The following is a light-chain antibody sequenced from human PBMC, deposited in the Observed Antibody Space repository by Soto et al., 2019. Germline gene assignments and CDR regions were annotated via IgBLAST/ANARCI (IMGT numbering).Light chain of an antibody. J-gene: IGKJ4*01. Sequence: DIEMTQSPSSLSASVGDTVIITCRASQGISRWLAWYQQKPEKAPKSLIYAASSLQSGVPSRFSGSGCGTEFILIISSLQHEDLATYYWQQDESYLRTFGGGTKVEIK. CDR3: QQDESYLRT. V-gene: IGKV1D-16*01. CDR1: QGISRW. CDR2: AAS.